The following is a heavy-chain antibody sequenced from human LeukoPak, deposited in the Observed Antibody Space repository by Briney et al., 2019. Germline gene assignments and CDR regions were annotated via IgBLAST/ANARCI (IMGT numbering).Heavy chain of an antibody. V-gene: IGHV1-69*01. CDR2: IIPIFGTA. CDR1: GGTFSSYA. Sequence: SVKVSCKASGGTFSSYAISWVRQAPGQGLEWMGGIIPIFGTANYAQKFKGRVTITADESTSTAYMELTSLRSEDTAVYYCARDRKEGVTKIRPSNWFDPWGQGTLVTVSS. D-gene: IGHD4-17*01. CDR3: ARDRKEGVTKIRPSNWFDP. J-gene: IGHJ5*02.